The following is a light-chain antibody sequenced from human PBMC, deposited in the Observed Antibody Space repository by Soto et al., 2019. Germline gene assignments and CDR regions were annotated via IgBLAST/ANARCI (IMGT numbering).Light chain of an antibody. Sequence: DIQMTQSPSTLSACVGDRVTITCRASQSISSWLAWYQQKPGKAPKLLIYKASTLKSGVPSRFSGSGSGTEFTLTISSLQPDDFATYYCQQYNSYSWTFGQGTKVDI. CDR1: QSISSW. J-gene: IGKJ1*01. CDR3: QQYNSYSWT. CDR2: KAS. V-gene: IGKV1-5*03.